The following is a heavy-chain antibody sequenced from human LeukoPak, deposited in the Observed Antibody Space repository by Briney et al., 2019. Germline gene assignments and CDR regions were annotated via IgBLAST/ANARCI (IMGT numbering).Heavy chain of an antibody. V-gene: IGHV4-59*01. CDR1: GGSISSYN. CDR3: ARDYSDSSGYSPFQH. J-gene: IGHJ1*01. D-gene: IGHD3-22*01. Sequence: SETLSLTCTVSGGSISSYNWNWIRQPPGKGLEWIGFIYYTGSTIYNPSLKSRVTISVDTSKNQFSLRLTSVTAADTAVYYCARDYSDSSGYSPFQHWGRGTLVTVSS. CDR2: IYYTGST.